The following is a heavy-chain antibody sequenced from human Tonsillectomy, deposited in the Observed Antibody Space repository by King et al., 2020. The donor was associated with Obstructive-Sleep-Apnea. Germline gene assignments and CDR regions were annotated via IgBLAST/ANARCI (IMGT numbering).Heavy chain of an antibody. CDR2: ISGRGGST. D-gene: IGHD2-15*01. Sequence: VQLVESGGGLVQPGGSLRLSCAASGFTFSSYAMSWVRQAPGKGLEGVSAISGRGGSTYYADSVKGRFTISRDNSKNTLYLQMNSLRDEDTAVYYCANEGGYCSGGSCGSYYFDYWGQGTLVTVSS. CDR3: ANEGGYCSGGSCGSYYFDY. V-gene: IGHV3-23*04. J-gene: IGHJ4*02. CDR1: GFTFSSYA.